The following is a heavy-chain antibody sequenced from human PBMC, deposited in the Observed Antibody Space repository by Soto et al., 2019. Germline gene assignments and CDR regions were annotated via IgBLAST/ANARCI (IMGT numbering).Heavy chain of an antibody. CDR1: GFIFSNYA. V-gene: IGHV3-33*01. J-gene: IGHJ5*02. D-gene: IGHD3-9*01. CDR2: IWYDGSEK. Sequence: QVQLVESGGGVVQPGRSLRLSCAASGFIFSNYAIHWVRQAPGKGLEWVALIWYDGSEKYYADSVKGRFTSSRDNSKDTVYLPMNSLRAEDTAIYYCARGSSRLGISWFDPWGQGTLVTVSS. CDR3: ARGSSRLGISWFDP.